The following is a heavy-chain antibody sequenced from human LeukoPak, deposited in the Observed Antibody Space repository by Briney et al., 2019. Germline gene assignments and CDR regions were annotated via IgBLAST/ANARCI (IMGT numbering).Heavy chain of an antibody. CDR1: GYSFTTYG. J-gene: IGHJ5*02. CDR3: ARDMIAARPTWFDP. V-gene: IGHV1-18*01. Sequence: GASVKVSCKASGYSFTTYGISWVRQAPGQGLEWMGWISAYNGNTNYAQKLQGRVTMTTDTSTSTAYMELMSMRYDDTAVYYCARDMIAARPTWFDPWGQGTLVTVSS. D-gene: IGHD6-6*01. CDR2: ISAYNGNT.